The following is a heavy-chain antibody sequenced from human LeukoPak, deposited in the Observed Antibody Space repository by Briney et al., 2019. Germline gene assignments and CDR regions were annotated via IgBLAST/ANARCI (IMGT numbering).Heavy chain of an antibody. V-gene: IGHV3-30*04. CDR2: ISADEAHV. J-gene: IGHJ4*02. CDR1: EFRFSDYA. CDR3: ARDPIGRPPDYLDQ. Sequence: GGSLRLSCTTSEFRFSDYAMHWVRQAPGKGPEWVAVISADEAHVIYRGSLRGRFTISKDQSKNTLFLQMDTLSPEDSAVYYCARDPIGRPPDYLDQWGQGTLVTVSS. D-gene: IGHD1-26*01.